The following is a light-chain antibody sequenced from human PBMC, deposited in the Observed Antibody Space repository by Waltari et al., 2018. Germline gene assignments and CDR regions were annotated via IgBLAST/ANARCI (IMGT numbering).Light chain of an antibody. J-gene: IGLJ3*02. V-gene: IGLV2-14*01. Sequence: QSALTQPASVSGSPGQSITISCTGTSRDVGGYNYVPWYQQHPGKVPKLLIFDVSNSPSGVSNRFSDSKSGNTASLTISGLQAEDESDYYCCSFTSRSTWVFGGGTKLTVL. CDR2: DVS. CDR1: SRDVGGYNY. CDR3: CSFTSRSTWV.